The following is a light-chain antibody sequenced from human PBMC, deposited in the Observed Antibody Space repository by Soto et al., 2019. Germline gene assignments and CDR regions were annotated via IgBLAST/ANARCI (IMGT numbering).Light chain of an antibody. J-gene: IGKJ3*01. V-gene: IGKV3-15*01. CDR2: GAS. CDR1: QSVSSN. Sequence: EIVMTQSPATLSVSPGESATLSCRASQSVSSNLAWYQQKPGQAPRLLIYGASTRATGIPARFSGSGSGTEFTHTISSLQSEDFAVYYCQQYNNWPPFTFGPGTKVDIK. CDR3: QQYNNWPPFT.